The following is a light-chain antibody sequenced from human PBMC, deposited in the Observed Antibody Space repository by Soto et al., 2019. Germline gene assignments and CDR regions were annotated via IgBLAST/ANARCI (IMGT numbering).Light chain of an antibody. CDR3: SAWDDNLNGWV. Sequence: QPVLTQPPSVSRGPRQRVTISCSGSDSNIGTGTNPVNWYQQLPGKAPKLLIYYDHLLPSGVSDRFSGSKSGTSASLAISGLQSEDEAHYYCSAWDDNLNGWVFGGGTKLTVL. J-gene: IGLJ3*02. V-gene: IGLV1-36*01. CDR2: YDH. CDR1: DSNIGTGTNP.